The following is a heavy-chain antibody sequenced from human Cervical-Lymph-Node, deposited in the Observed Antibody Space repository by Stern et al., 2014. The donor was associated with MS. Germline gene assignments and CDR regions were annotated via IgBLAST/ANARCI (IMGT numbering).Heavy chain of an antibody. Sequence: QVQLVQSGAEVKKPGASVKVSCKASGYTFTGYYIHWVRQAPGQGLEWMGWIIPNNGYTNYAQNFQGRVTMTRDTSISTAYMELSRLRSDDTAVYYCAKDGYNYWGQGTLVTVSS. J-gene: IGHJ4*02. CDR3: AKDGYNY. CDR1: GYTFTGYY. CDR2: IIPNNGYT. D-gene: IGHD5-24*01. V-gene: IGHV1-2*02.